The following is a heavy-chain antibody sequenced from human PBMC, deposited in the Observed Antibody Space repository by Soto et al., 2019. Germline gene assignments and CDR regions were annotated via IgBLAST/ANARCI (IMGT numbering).Heavy chain of an antibody. J-gene: IGHJ6*03. V-gene: IGHV3-23*01. CDR2: ISGSGGST. D-gene: IGHD2-15*01. CDR1: GFTFSSYA. Sequence: EVQLLESGGGLVQPGGSLRLSCAASGFTFSSYAMSWVRQAPGKGLEWVSAISGSGGSTYYADSVKGRITISRDNSKNTLYLQMNSLRAEDTAVYYCAKRTPYCSGGSCYTYYYYYYMDVWGKGTTVTVSS. CDR3: AKRTPYCSGGSCYTYYYYYYMDV.